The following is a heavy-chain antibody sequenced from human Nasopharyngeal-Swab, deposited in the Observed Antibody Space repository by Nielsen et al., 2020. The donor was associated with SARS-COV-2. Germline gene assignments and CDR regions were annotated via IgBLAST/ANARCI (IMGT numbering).Heavy chain of an antibody. J-gene: IGHJ6*02. CDR2: ISSSSRYI. D-gene: IGHD3-3*01. CDR3: ARDFGLNYDTYAMDV. V-gene: IGHV3-21*01. CDR1: GFTFNTYN. Sequence: GESLKISCAASGFTFNTYNMNWVRQAPGRGLELVSSISSSSRYIYYADSLKGRFTISRDNAKNSLYLQMNSLRAEDTAVYYCARDFGLNYDTYAMDVWGQGTTVTVSS.